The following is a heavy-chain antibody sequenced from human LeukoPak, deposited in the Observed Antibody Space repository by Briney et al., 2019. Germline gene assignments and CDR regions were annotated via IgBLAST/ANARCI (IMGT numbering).Heavy chain of an antibody. Sequence: SETLSLTCAVSGGSISSGGYSWSWIRQPPGKALEWIGYTYHSGSTYYNPSLKSRATISVDSSKNQFSLKLSTVTAADTAVYYCAGGPFVVPAAPAGKSYAFDIWGQGTMVAVSS. CDR2: TYHSGST. J-gene: IGHJ3*02. CDR1: GGSISSGGYS. V-gene: IGHV4-30-2*01. D-gene: IGHD2-2*01. CDR3: AGGPFVVPAAPAGKSYAFDI.